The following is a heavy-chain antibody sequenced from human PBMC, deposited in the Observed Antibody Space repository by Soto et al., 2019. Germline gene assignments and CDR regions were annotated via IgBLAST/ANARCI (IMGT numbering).Heavy chain of an antibody. J-gene: IGHJ6*02. CDR3: ARDQSLDRSYYYGIDV. V-gene: IGHV1-18*01. Sequence: ASVKVSCKSSGYPFTHYGITWVRQAPGQGPEWMGWISPFNGNTNYGQTLQGRVTLTTDTSTSTVYMELRSLRSDDTAVFYCARDQSLDRSYYYGIDVWGQGTTVTVPS. CDR2: ISPFNGNT. D-gene: IGHD3-10*01. CDR1: GYPFTHYG.